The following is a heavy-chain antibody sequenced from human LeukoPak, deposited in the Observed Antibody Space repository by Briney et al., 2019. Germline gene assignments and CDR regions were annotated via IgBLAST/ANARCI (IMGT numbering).Heavy chain of an antibody. V-gene: IGHV3-23*01. Sequence: GGSLGLSCAASGFTFSSYAMNWVRQAPGKGLQWVSVISTTSLNTYYADSVKDRFTISRDNSKNTLYLQMSSLRAEDTAVYYCAKREPTFIGFDTWGQGTMVTVSS. CDR2: ISTTSLNT. J-gene: IGHJ3*02. CDR3: AKREPTFIGFDT. CDR1: GFTFSSYA. D-gene: IGHD1-14*01.